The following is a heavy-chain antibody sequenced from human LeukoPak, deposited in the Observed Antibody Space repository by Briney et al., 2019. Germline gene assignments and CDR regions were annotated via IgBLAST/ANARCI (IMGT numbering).Heavy chain of an antibody. J-gene: IGHJ6*02. V-gene: IGHV3-9*01. CDR2: ICWNGGSI. Sequence: GRSLRLSCAASGFTFDDYAIRLLRPAPGKLLEWVSVICWNGGSIGYADSVKRRFTISRDNAKNSLYLQMNSLRAEDTALYYCANGHLDVWGQGTTVTVSS. CDR3: ANGHLDV. CDR1: GFTFDDYA.